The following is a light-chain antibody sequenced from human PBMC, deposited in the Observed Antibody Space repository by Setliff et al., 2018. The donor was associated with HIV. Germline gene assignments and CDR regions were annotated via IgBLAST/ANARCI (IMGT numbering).Light chain of an antibody. CDR2: EVS. J-gene: IGLJ1*01. CDR1: SSDVGGYKF. Sequence: QSALTQPASVSGSPGQSITISCTGTSSDVGGYKFVSWFQQHPGKAPKLMIYEVSTRPSGVSNRFSGSKSGNMASLTISGLQAEDEADYYCGSYTSSSTLYVFGTGTKVTV. CDR3: GSYTSSSTLYV. V-gene: IGLV2-14*01.